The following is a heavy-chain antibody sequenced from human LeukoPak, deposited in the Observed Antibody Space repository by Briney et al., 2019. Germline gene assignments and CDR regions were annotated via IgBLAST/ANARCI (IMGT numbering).Heavy chain of an antibody. CDR2: IDYRGST. CDR1: GGSISSYY. CDR3: ARSRSGYGYEHGAFEI. Sequence: SETLSLTCTVSGGSISSYYWSWIRQPPGKGLEWIAYIDYRGSTTNNPSLRSRITISVDTSRNQFSLKLRSVTAADTAVYYCARSRSGYGYEHGAFEIWGQGTMVTVSS. J-gene: IGHJ3*02. D-gene: IGHD5-12*01. V-gene: IGHV4-59*01.